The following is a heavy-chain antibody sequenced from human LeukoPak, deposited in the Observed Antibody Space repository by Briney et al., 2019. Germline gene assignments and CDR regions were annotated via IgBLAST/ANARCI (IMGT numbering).Heavy chain of an antibody. J-gene: IGHJ6*04. D-gene: IGHD3-10*01. CDR1: GFTVSSNY. Sequence: PGGSLRLSCAASGFTVSSNYMSWVRQAPGKGLEWIGSIFHSGSTYYNPSLKSRVNMSVDTSKNQISLKLSSVTAADTAVYYCARASGSYGSGSYYYYGMDVWGKGTTVTVSS. CDR3: ARASGSYGSGSYYYYGMDV. CDR2: IFHSGST. V-gene: IGHV4-38-2*01.